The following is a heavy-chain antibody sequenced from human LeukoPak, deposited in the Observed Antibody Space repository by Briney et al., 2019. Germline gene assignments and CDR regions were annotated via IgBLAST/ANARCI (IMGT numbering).Heavy chain of an antibody. V-gene: IGHV1-2*02. Sequence: ASVTVSCKASGYTFTGYYMYWVRQAPGQGLEWMGWINPNSGGTNYAQKFQGRVTMTRDTSISTAYMELSRLRSDDTAVYYCARDSSYDSSGYYSPRGNNAFDIWGQGTMVTVSS. CDR3: ARDSSYDSSGYYSPRGNNAFDI. J-gene: IGHJ3*02. CDR1: GYTFTGYY. D-gene: IGHD3-22*01. CDR2: INPNSGGT.